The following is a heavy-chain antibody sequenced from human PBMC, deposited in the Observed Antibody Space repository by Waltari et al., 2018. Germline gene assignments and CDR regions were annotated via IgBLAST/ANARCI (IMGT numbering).Heavy chain of an antibody. Sequence: EVQLLESGGGLVQPGGSLRLSCAASGFTFSSYAMSWVRQAPGKGLEWCSAISGSGGSTYYADSVKGRFTISRDNSKNTLYLQMNSLRAEDTAVYYCARYSSGSMYYFDYWGQGTLVTVSS. CDR3: ARYSSGSMYYFDY. CDR2: ISGSGGST. D-gene: IGHD3-22*01. CDR1: GFTFSSYA. J-gene: IGHJ4*02. V-gene: IGHV3-23*01.